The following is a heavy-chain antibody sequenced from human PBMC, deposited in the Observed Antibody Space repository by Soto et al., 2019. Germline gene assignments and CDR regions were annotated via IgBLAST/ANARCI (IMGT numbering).Heavy chain of an antibody. J-gene: IGHJ3*02. CDR1: GYTFTRYG. V-gene: IGHV1-18*04. CDR2: ISAYNGNT. Sequence: QVHLVQSGAEVKKPGASVKVSCKASGYTFTRYGISWVRQAPGQGLEWMGWISAYNGNTNYAQKLQGRVTMTTDTSTSTAYMELRTLRSDDTAVYYCARDPRIAAAGRSAFDIWGPGTMVTVSS. CDR3: ARDPRIAAAGRSAFDI. D-gene: IGHD6-13*01.